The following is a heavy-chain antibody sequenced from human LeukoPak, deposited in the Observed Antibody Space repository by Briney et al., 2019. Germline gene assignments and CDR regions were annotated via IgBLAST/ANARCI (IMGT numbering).Heavy chain of an antibody. Sequence: PGESLKISCKGSGYSFTNYWIGWVRQMPGKGLEWMGIIYPGDSDTRYSPSFQGQVTISADKSISTAYLQWSSLKASDTAIYYCARQYYDVLTGFYIHFDYWGQGTLVTVSS. CDR3: ARQYYDVLTGFYIHFDY. CDR2: IYPGDSDT. CDR1: GYSFTNYW. D-gene: IGHD3-9*01. J-gene: IGHJ4*02. V-gene: IGHV5-51*01.